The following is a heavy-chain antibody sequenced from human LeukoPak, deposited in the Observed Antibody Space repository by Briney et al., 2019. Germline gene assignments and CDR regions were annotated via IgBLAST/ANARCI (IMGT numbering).Heavy chain of an antibody. J-gene: IGHJ3*02. Sequence: PSETLSLTCTVSGGSISSGGYYWSWIRQHPGKGLEWIGYIYYSGSTYYNPSLKSRVTISVDTSKNQFSLKLSSVTAADTAVYYCARIPDPGRGVVGLSRRAFDIWGQGTMVTVSS. CDR2: IYYSGST. V-gene: IGHV4-31*03. D-gene: IGHD3-3*01. CDR1: GGSISSGGYY. CDR3: ARIPDPGRGVVGLSRRAFDI.